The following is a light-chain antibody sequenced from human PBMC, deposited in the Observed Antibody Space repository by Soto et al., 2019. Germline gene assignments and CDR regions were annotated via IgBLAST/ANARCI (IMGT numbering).Light chain of an antibody. CDR3: QQVNSYPLT. Sequence: IQLTLSPSSLSASVGDRVTIICRASQGISTYLAWYQEKSREAPKLLIYAASTLQSGVPSRFSGSGSGTDFTLTISSLQPEDSATYYCQQVNSYPLTFGRGTKVEIK. CDR2: AAS. V-gene: IGKV1-9*01. CDR1: QGISTY. J-gene: IGKJ4*01.